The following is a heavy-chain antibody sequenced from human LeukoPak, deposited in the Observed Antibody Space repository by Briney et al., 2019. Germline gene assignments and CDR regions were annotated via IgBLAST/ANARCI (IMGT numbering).Heavy chain of an antibody. CDR3: ASGEMATVTLDY. CDR1: GFIVSTKY. Sequence: GGSLRLSCAASGFIVSTKYMTWVRQAPGKGLEWVSVIYSGGGTYYADSVKGRFTISIDNSKNTLYLQMNNLRAEDTALYYCASGEMATVTLDYWGQGTLVVVSS. J-gene: IGHJ4*02. D-gene: IGHD5-24*01. CDR2: IYSGGGT. V-gene: IGHV3-53*01.